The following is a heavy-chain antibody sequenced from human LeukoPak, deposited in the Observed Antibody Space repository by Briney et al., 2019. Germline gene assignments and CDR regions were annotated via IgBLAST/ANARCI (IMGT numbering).Heavy chain of an antibody. Sequence: SVKVSCKASGVTFTSYASSWVRQAPRQRLQWMGGIIPIFGTANYAQKFQGRVTITADESTSTAYMELSSLRSEDTAVYYCARDRPVGIVVVPAYGMDVWGQGTTVTVSS. V-gene: IGHV1-69*01. D-gene: IGHD2-2*01. CDR3: ARDRPVGIVVVPAYGMDV. J-gene: IGHJ6*02. CDR2: IIPIFGTA. CDR1: GVTFTSYA.